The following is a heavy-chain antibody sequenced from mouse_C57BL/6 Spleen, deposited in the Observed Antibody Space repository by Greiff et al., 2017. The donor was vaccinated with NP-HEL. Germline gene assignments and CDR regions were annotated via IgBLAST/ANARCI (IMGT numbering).Heavy chain of an antibody. D-gene: IGHD2-3*01. V-gene: IGHV1-4*01. CDR3: ARWPDADY. CDR2: INPSSGYT. Sequence: QVQLKESGAELARPGASVKMSCKASGYTFTSYTMHWVKQRPGQGLEWIGYINPSSGYTKYNQKFKDKATLTADKSSSTAYMQLSSLTSEDSAVYYCARWPDADYWGQGTTLTVSS. J-gene: IGHJ2*01. CDR1: GYTFTSYT.